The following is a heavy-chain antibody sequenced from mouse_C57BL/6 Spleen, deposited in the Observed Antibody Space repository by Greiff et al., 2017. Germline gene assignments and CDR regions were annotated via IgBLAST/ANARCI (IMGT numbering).Heavy chain of an antibody. V-gene: IGHV1-47*01. J-gene: IGHJ4*01. CDR2: FHPYNDDT. CDR3: ARGASNYRDYYAMDY. Sequence: SGAELVKPGASVKMSCKASGYTFTTYPIEWMQQNHGKSLAWIGNFHPYNDDTKYNEKFKGKATLTVEKSSSTVSLELSRLTSDDSAVYYGARGASNYRDYYAMDYWGQGTSVTVSS. CDR1: GYTFTTYP. D-gene: IGHD2-5*01.